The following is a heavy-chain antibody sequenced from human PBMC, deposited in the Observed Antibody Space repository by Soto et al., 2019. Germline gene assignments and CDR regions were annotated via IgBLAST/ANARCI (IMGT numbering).Heavy chain of an antibody. J-gene: IGHJ4*02. D-gene: IGHD1-1*01. V-gene: IGHV2-5*02. Sequence: QITLEESGPARVKPTQTLTLTCTFSGFSLSTGGVGVGWIRQPPGKPLERLERVYWDDDNRSSPSLRSRPTVTKDTSRNQVVLTMTNMDPVDTATYYCAHRAGLQGNWNGGYFDFWGQGALVTVSS. CDR3: AHRAGLQGNWNGGYFDF. CDR1: GFSLSTGGVG. CDR2: VYWDDDN.